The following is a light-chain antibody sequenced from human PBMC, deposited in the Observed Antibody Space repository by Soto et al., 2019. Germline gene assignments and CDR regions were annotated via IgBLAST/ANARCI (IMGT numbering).Light chain of an antibody. CDR2: DVS. CDR1: NSDVGGYNY. Sequence: QSVLTQPASVSGSPGQSITISCTGTNSDVGGYNYVSWYQQHPGKAPKLMIYDVSNRPSGVSNRFSGSKSGNTASLTISGLQAEDEADYYCSSYTSSSPLYVFGTGTKVTVL. CDR3: SSYTSSSPLYV. V-gene: IGLV2-14*01. J-gene: IGLJ1*01.